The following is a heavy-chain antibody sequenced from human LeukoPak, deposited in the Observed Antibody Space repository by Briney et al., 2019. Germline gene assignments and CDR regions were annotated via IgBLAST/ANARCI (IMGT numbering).Heavy chain of an antibody. J-gene: IGHJ6*03. Sequence: SETLFLTCTVSGGSISNYYWSWIRQPPGKGLEWIGYIYYSGSTNYNPSLKSRVTISVDTSKNQFSLKLSSVTAADTAVYYCARGRKSGGSHYYYMDVWGKGTTVTVSS. CDR3: ARGRKSGGSHYYYMDV. CDR2: IYYSGST. CDR1: GGSISNYY. D-gene: IGHD3-10*01. V-gene: IGHV4-59*08.